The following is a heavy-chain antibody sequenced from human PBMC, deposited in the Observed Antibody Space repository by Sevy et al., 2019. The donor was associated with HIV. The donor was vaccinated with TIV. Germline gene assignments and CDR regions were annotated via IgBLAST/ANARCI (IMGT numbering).Heavy chain of an antibody. J-gene: IGHJ6*02. D-gene: IGHD4-4*01. Sequence: SETLSLTCTVSGGSISSGGYYWSWIRQHPGKGLEWIGYIYYSGSTYYNPSLKSRVTISVDTSKNQFSLKLSSVTAADTAVYYCARAPKDDYSNYYYYYGMDVWGQGTTVTVSS. CDR2: IYYSGST. V-gene: IGHV4-31*03. CDR1: GGSISSGGYY. CDR3: ARAPKDDYSNYYYYYGMDV.